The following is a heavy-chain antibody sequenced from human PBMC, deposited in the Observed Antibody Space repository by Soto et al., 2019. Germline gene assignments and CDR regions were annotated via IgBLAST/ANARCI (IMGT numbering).Heavy chain of an antibody. CDR3: ATLRGSSWYVRDMEV. CDR2: INDSGNNT. D-gene: IGHD6-13*01. Sequence: EVQLLESGGNLVQPGGSLRLSCVGTGFTFRNYAITWVRQAPGKGLEWVSGINDSGNNTYYADTVKGRFTLSRDNSKNTHYLQISSLRVDDTAMYYCATLRGSSWYVRDMEVGGKGTKVTV. J-gene: IGHJ6*03. CDR1: GFTFRNYA. V-gene: IGHV3-23*01.